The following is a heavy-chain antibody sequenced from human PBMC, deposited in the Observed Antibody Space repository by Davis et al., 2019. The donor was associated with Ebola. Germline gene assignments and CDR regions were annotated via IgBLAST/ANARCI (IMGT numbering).Heavy chain of an antibody. CDR2: ISAYIGNT. D-gene: IGHD6-19*01. V-gene: IGHV1-18*01. CDR1: PYTFSTYT. CDR3: ARATFGYNSDWYADY. J-gene: IGHJ4*02. Sequence: ASVKVSCKASPYTFSTYTISCVRQAPGQGLEWMGWISAYIGNTNYAQKLQDRITMTTDTSASTAYLDLSSLRSDDTAVFYCARATFGYNSDWYADYWGQGTLVTVSS.